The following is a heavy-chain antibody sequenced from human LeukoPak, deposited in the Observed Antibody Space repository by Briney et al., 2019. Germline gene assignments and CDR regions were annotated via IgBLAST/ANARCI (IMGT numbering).Heavy chain of an antibody. CDR2: LYTYGSST. CDR1: GFTFSSPL. V-gene: IGHV3-74*01. D-gene: IGHD2-2*01. CDR3: ARERIDCSSTSCYGGGSDY. J-gene: IGHJ4*02. Sequence: PGGSLRLSCAASGFTFSSPLMYWVRQAPGKGLGWVSPLYTYGSSTSYADSVKGRFTISRDNAKNTLHLQMNSLRAEDTAVYYCARERIDCSSTSCYGGGSDYWGQGTLVTVSS.